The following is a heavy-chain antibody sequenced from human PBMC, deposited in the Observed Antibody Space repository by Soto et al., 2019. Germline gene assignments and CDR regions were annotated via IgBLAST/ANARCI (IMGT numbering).Heavy chain of an antibody. CDR1: GFTFSSYS. Sequence: ALRLSCAASGFTFSSYSMNWVRQAPGKGLEWVSYISSSSSTIYYADSVKGRFTISRDNAKNSLYLQMNSLRAEDTAVYYCARDPSGDGVYKASLYYYSYMDVCGKGTTVTVSS. J-gene: IGHJ6*03. CDR3: ARDPSGDGVYKASLYYYSYMDV. V-gene: IGHV3-48*01. D-gene: IGHD4-17*01. CDR2: ISSSSSTI.